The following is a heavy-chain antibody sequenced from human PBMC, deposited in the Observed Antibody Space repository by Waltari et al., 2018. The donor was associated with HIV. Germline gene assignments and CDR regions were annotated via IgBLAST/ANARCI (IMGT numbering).Heavy chain of an antibody. D-gene: IGHD3-10*01. CDR1: GYTFTNYG. V-gene: IGHV1-18*01. CDR2: IGIKRGNT. CDR3: ARDDRFPAYGSGTGVSFDH. J-gene: IGHJ4*02. Sequence: IQLVQSGAEVKKRGATVKVSCKASGYTFTNYGVSGVRQAPGQGLEWMGWIGIKRGNTNYAQKFQGRVTITADTSTDTSYLEVTNLRSDDTAVYFCARDDRFPAYGSGTGVSFDHWGQGTLLNVSS.